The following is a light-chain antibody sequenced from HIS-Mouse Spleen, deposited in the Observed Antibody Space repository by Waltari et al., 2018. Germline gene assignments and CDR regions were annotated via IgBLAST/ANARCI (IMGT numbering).Light chain of an antibody. CDR1: SSDVGSYNL. J-gene: IGLJ3*02. CDR2: EGS. V-gene: IGLV2-23*01. CDR3: CSYAGSRV. Sequence: QSALTQPASVSGSPGQSITISCTRTSSDVGSYNLVPWYQQHPGKAPKLMIYEGSKRPSGVSNRFSGSKSGNTASLTISGLQAEDEADYYCCSYAGSRVFGGGTKLTVL.